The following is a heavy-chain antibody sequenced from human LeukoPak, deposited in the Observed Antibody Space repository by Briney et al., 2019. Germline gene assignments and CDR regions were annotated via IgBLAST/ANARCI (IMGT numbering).Heavy chain of an antibody. CDR1: GGTFSSYA. CDR2: IIPIFGTT. D-gene: IGHD6-13*01. V-gene: IGHV1-69*06. CDR3: ARVVGLTGYSSSWYSGYYYYMDV. J-gene: IGHJ6*03. Sequence: SVKVSCKASGGTFSSYAISWVRQAPGQGLEWMGGIIPIFGTTNYAQKFQDRVTITADKSTSTAYMELSSLRSEDTAMYYCARVVGLTGYSSSWYSGYYYYMDVWGKGTTVTVSS.